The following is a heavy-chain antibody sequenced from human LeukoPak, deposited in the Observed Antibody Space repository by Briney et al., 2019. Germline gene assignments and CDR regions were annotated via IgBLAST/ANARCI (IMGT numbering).Heavy chain of an antibody. CDR2: ISGSGGST. J-gene: IGHJ3*02. CDR3: AKDLGITMIVVVIADAFDI. V-gene: IGHV3-23*01. D-gene: IGHD3-22*01. Sequence: GGSLRLSCAASGFTFSSYAMSWVRQAPGKGLEWVSAISGSGGSTYSADSVKGRFTSCRENSKNTLYLQMNSLRAEDTAVYYCAKDLGITMIVVVIADAFDIWGQGTMVTVSS. CDR1: GFTFSSYA.